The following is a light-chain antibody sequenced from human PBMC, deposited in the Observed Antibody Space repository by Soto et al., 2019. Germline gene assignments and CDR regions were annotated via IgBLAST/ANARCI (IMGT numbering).Light chain of an antibody. V-gene: IGLV2-23*01. Sequence: QSALAQPASVSGSPGQSITISCTGTSSDVGSHILVSWYQQHPDRAPKLMIYEGSKRPSGVSNSFSGSKSGNTASLTISGLQAEDEADYFCCSYAGSSTYIFGSGTKLTVL. CDR3: CSYAGSSTYI. CDR2: EGS. J-gene: IGLJ1*01. CDR1: SSDVGSHIL.